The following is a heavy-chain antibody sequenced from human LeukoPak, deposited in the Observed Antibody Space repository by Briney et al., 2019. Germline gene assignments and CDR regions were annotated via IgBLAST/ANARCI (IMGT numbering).Heavy chain of an antibody. CDR1: GGSISSYY. CDR3: TSGSYSFYYMDV. J-gene: IGHJ6*03. V-gene: IGHV4-59*01. CDR2: LYYSGST. Sequence: SETLPLTCTVSGGSISSYYWSWIRQPPGKGLEWIGYLYYSGSTNYNPSLKSRVTTSVDTSKNQFSLKLSSVTAADTAVYYCTSGSYSFYYMDVWGKGTTVTVSS. D-gene: IGHD1-26*01.